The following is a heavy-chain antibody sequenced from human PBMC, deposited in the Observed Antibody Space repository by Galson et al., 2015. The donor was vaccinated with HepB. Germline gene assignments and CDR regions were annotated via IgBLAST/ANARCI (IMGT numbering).Heavy chain of an antibody. CDR3: ARGPRYYYDSSGPGYFDY. CDR2: IYSGTSP. CDR1: GFTVSSNY. V-gene: IGHV3-53*04. Sequence: SLRLSCAASGFTVSSNYMSWVRQAPGKGLEWVSIIYSGTSPYYADPVRGRFTISRHNFKNTLYLQMNSLRAEDTAVYYCARGPRYYYDSSGPGYFDYWGQGTLVTVSS. D-gene: IGHD3-22*01. J-gene: IGHJ4*02.